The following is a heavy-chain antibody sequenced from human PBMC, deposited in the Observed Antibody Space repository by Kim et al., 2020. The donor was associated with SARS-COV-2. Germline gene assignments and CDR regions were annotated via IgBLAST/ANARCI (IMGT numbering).Heavy chain of an antibody. J-gene: IGHJ4*02. CDR2: ISGASGYT. CDR3: ARGRYYLDS. D-gene: IGHD1-20*01. Sequence: GGSLRLSCAASGFTFNSDDMNWVRQAPGKGLEWVSSISGASGYTSYAESLRGRFTISRDNAQKSLYLQMNSLRAEDTAIYYCARGRYYLDSWGEGTLVTVS. CDR1: GFTFNSDD. V-gene: IGHV3-21*01.